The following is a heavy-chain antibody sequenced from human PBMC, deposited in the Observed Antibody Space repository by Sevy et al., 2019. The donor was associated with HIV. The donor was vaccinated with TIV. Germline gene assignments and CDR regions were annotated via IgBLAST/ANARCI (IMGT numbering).Heavy chain of an antibody. J-gene: IGHJ4*02. CDR1: GFAFSDYY. Sequence: GGSLRLSCAASGFAFSDYYMNWVGQAPGKGLELVSSISGRSSYIHYADSVRGRFTISRDNAKNSLYLQMNSLRADDTAVYFCARDGGCSSTSCLLYFDSWGQGALVTVSS. V-gene: IGHV3-21*06. CDR3: ARDGGCSSTSCLLYFDS. D-gene: IGHD2-2*01. CDR2: ISGRSSYI.